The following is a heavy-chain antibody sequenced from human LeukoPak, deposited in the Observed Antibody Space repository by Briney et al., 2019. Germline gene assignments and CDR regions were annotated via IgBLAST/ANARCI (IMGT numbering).Heavy chain of an antibody. CDR2: INHSGST. Sequence: KPSETLSLTCAVYGGSFSGYYWSWIRQPPGKGLEWIGEINHSGSTNYNPSLKSRVTISVDTSKNQFSLKLSSVTAADTAVYYCARGRGYSSSWYNYYYMDVWGKGTTVTISS. J-gene: IGHJ6*03. CDR1: GGSFSGYY. D-gene: IGHD6-13*01. CDR3: ARGRGYSSSWYNYYYMDV. V-gene: IGHV4-34*01.